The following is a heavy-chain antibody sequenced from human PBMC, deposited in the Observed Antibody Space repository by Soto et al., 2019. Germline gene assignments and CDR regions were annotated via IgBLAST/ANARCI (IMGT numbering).Heavy chain of an antibody. D-gene: IGHD3-9*01. Sequence: SETLSLTCTVSGGSISSTSYYWGWVRQPPGEGLEWIGSIYYIGSTYFNPSLKNRVTISIDRPRNGFSLRLSSVTAADAGVYYCTNVLTGKGPDSWDQGTLVTVSS. CDR1: GGSISSTSYY. CDR2: IYYIGST. J-gene: IGHJ4*02. CDR3: TNVLTGKGPDS. V-gene: IGHV4-39*02.